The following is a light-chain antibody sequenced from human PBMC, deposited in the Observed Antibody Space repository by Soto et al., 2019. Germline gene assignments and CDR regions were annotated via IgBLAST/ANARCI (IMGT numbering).Light chain of an antibody. CDR2: AAS. CDR3: QQLDTYPIT. V-gene: IGKV1-9*01. Sequence: IQLTQSPSSLSASVGDRVTIACRASQGISSYLAWYQQKPGKAPKLLIYAASTLQSGVPSRFSGSGSGTDFTLTISSLQPADFATYYCQQLDTYPITFAQGTRLPIK. CDR1: QGISSY. J-gene: IGKJ5*01.